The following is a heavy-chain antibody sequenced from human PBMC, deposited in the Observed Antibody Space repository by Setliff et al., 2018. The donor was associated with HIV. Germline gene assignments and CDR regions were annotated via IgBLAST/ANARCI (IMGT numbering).Heavy chain of an antibody. D-gene: IGHD2-8*01. CDR3: ARVNDILLGYWVGYFDY. CDR1: GYTFTSYA. J-gene: IGHJ4*02. V-gene: IGHV1-3*01. Sequence: GASVKVSCKASGYTFTSYAIHWVRQAPGQRLEWMGWINAGNGDTNYAQKFQGRVTLTTDTSTSTAYMELRSLRSDDTAVYYCARVNDILLGYWVGYFDYWGQGTLVTVSS. CDR2: INAGNGDT.